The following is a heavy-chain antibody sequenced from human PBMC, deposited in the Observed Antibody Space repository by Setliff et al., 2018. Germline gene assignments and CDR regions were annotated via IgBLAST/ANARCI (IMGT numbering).Heavy chain of an antibody. CDR3: ARDLDYQYYYDSSGRGAFDI. D-gene: IGHD3-22*01. Sequence: ASVKVSCKTSGYTFTNYGINWVRQAPGQGLEWMGWNSAYAQKFQGRVTMTTDTPTSTAYLELNSLRSDDTAVYYCARDLDYQYYYDSSGRGAFDIWGLGTMVTVSS. CDR2: NSA. J-gene: IGHJ3*02. CDR1: GYTFTNYG. V-gene: IGHV1-18*01.